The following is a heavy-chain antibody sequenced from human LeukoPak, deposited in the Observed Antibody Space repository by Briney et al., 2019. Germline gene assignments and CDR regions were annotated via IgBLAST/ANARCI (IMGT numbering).Heavy chain of an antibody. CDR2: IYISGST. CDR1: GGSISSYY. Sequence: SETLSLTCTVSGGSISSYYWSWIRQPAGKGLEWIGRIYISGSTNYNPSLKSRVTMSVGTSKNQFSLKLSSVTAADTAVYYCAREGSAVTFDDWGQGTLVTVSS. J-gene: IGHJ4*02. D-gene: IGHD4-11*01. CDR3: AREGSAVTFDD. V-gene: IGHV4-4*07.